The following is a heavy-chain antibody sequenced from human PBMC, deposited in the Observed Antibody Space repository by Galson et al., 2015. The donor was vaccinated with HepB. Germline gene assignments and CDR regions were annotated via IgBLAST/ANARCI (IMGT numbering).Heavy chain of an antibody. CDR3: ARDGLEQWIDAFDI. D-gene: IGHD6-19*01. Sequence: SLRLSCAASGFTFSSYWMSWVRQAPGKGLEWVANIKQDGSEKYYVDSVKGRFTISRDNAKNSLYLQMNSLRAEDTAVYYCARDGLEQWIDAFDIWGQGTMVTVSS. CDR2: IKQDGSEK. CDR1: GFTFSSYW. J-gene: IGHJ3*02. V-gene: IGHV3-7*01.